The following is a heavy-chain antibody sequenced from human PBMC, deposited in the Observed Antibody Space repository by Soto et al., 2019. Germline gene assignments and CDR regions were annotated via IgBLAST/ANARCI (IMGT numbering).Heavy chain of an antibody. Sequence: GGSLRLSCAASGFTFSSYWMSWVRQAPGKGLEWVANIKQDGSEKYYVDSVKGRFTISRDNAKNSLYLQMNSLRAEDTAVYYCARDRADRGYSYGPFDYWGQGTLVTVPS. CDR2: IKQDGSEK. CDR3: ARDRADRGYSYGPFDY. D-gene: IGHD5-18*01. J-gene: IGHJ4*02. CDR1: GFTFSSYW. V-gene: IGHV3-7*01.